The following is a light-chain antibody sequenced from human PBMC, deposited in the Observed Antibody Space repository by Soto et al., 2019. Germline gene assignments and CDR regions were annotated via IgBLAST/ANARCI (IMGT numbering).Light chain of an antibody. Sequence: EIVLTQSPGTLSLSAGERATLSCRASQSVSNNYLAWYQQKPGQAPRLLIYGASGRATGIPDRFSGSGSGTDFILTISRLEPEDFVVYYCQQYGSSPRTFGQGTKVEIK. V-gene: IGKV3-20*01. CDR3: QQYGSSPRT. CDR1: QSVSNNY. J-gene: IGKJ1*01. CDR2: GAS.